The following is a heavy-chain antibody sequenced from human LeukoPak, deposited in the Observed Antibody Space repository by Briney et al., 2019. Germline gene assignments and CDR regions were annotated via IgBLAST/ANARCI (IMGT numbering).Heavy chain of an antibody. CDR2: ISYDGSKK. CDR3: ARPQAYYFDY. V-gene: IGHV3-30*01. Sequence: GSLRLSCAASGFSFSSYAIHWVRQAPGKGLEWVAAISYDGSKKYYADSVKGRFTISRDNSKNTLYLQMDSLRSEDTAVYYCARPQAYYFDYWGQGTLVTVSS. CDR1: GFSFSSYA. J-gene: IGHJ4*02.